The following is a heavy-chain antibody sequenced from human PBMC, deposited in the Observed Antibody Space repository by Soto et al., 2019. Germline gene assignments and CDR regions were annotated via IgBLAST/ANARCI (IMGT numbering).Heavy chain of an antibody. V-gene: IGHV3-23*01. Sequence: EVQLLESGGGLVQPGGPLGLSCAASGFTFSNYAINWVRQAPGKGLEWVSAISNSFSDGNTHYADSVKGRFTISRDNDKNTVFLEMNSLRAEDTAVYYCAKVFSPERGNYFDYWGQGTLVTVSS. CDR2: ISNSFSDGNT. J-gene: IGHJ4*02. CDR3: AKVFSPERGNYFDY. D-gene: IGHD1-1*01. CDR1: GFTFSNYA.